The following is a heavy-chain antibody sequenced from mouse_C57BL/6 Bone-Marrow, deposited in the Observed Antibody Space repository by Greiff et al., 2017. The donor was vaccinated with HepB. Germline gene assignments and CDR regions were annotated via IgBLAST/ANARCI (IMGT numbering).Heavy chain of an antibody. Sequence: QVQLKQSGAELARPGASVKLSCKASGYTFTSYGISWVKQRTGQGLEWIGEIYPRSGNTYYNEKFKGKATLTADKSSSTAYMELSSLTSEDSAVYYCARGDGPYAMDYWGQGTSVTVSS. CDR1: GYTFTSYG. V-gene: IGHV1-81*01. CDR2: IYPRSGNT. J-gene: IGHJ4*01. CDR3: ARGDGPYAMDY. D-gene: IGHD2-3*01.